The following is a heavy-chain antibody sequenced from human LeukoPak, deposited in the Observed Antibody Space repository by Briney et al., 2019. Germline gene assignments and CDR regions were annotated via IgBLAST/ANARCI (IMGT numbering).Heavy chain of an antibody. D-gene: IGHD4-17*01. CDR1: GGTFSSNA. CDR2: IIPIFGTA. J-gene: IGHJ4*02. Sequence: SVKVSCKASGGTFSSNAISWVRQAPGQGLEWMGGIIPIFGTANYAQKFQGRVTITADESTSTAYMELSSLRSEDTAVYYCARESSNDYGDSHDYWGQGTLVTVSS. V-gene: IGHV1-69*13. CDR3: ARESSNDYGDSHDY.